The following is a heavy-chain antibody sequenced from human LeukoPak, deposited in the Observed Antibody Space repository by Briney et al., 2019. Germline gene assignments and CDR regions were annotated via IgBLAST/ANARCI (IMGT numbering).Heavy chain of an antibody. CDR1: GYTFTSYG. J-gene: IGHJ4*02. CDR2: ISAYDDKR. V-gene: IGHV1-18*01. Sequence: ASVKVSCKASGYTFTSYGISWARQAPGQGLERMGWISAYDDKRNSVQRFQDRITMTTDTSTSTSYLELRNLRSDDTAVYYCARVLVKTRGNYFHDDYWGQGTLVTVSS. D-gene: IGHD2/OR15-2a*01. CDR3: ARVLVKTRGNYFHDDY.